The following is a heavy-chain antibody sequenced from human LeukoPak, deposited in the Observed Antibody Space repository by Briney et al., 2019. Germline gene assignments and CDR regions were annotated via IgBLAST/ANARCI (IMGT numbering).Heavy chain of an antibody. Sequence: GGSLRLSCAASGFTFSRNWMHWVRQAPGKGPEWVSRINSDGTSTAYADSVKGRFTISRDNSKNTLYLQMNSLRAEDTAVYYCAKDPLMVYAISEYFDYWGQGTLVTVSS. D-gene: IGHD2-8*01. CDR3: AKDPLMVYAISEYFDY. CDR2: INSDGTST. CDR1: GFTFSRNW. V-gene: IGHV3-74*03. J-gene: IGHJ4*02.